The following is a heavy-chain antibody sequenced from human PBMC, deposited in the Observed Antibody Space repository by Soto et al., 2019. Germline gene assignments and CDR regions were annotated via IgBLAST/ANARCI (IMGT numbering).Heavy chain of an antibody. CDR2: IWYDGSNK. D-gene: IGHD6-13*01. CDR1: GFTFSSYG. Sequence: ESGGGVVQPGRSLRLSCAASGFTFSSYGMHWVRQAPGKGLEWVAVIWYDGSNKYYADSVKGRFTISRDNSKNTLYLQMNSLRAEDTAVYYCARDRFIAAADDYYYYGMDVWGQGTTVTVSS. CDR3: ARDRFIAAADDYYYYGMDV. J-gene: IGHJ6*02. V-gene: IGHV3-33*01.